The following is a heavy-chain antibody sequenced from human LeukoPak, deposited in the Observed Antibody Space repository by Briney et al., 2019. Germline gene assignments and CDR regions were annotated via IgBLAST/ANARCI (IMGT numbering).Heavy chain of an antibody. CDR1: GFTFSSYS. J-gene: IGHJ3*02. D-gene: IGHD1-26*01. CDR2: ISSSSSYI. Sequence: AGGSLRLSCAASGFTFSSYSMNWVRQAPGKGLEWVSSISSSSSYIYYADSVKGRFTISRDNAKNSLYLQMNSLRADDTAVYHCARQETSSYNGAFDIWGQGTMVTVSS. V-gene: IGHV3-21*01. CDR3: ARQETSSYNGAFDI.